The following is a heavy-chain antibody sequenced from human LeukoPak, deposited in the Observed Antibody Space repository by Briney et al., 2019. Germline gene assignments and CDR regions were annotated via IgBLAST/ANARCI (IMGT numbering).Heavy chain of an antibody. Sequence: ASVKVSCKSSGYTFTNYYVHWVRQAPGQGLEWMGRINPSSGVTNYAQTFQGRVTMTRDTPITTAYMELSSLRSDDTAVYYCALTFSENAYDIWGQGTMISVSS. CDR1: GYTFTNYY. J-gene: IGHJ3*02. CDR3: ALTFSENAYDI. V-gene: IGHV1-2*06. CDR2: INPSSGVT. D-gene: IGHD1-26*01.